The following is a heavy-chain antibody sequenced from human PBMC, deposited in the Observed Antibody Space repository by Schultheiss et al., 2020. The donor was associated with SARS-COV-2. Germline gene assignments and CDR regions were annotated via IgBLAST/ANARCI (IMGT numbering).Heavy chain of an antibody. D-gene: IGHD6-19*01. CDR2: ITAGGGRS. Sequence: GGSLRLSCAASGFTVSSNYMSWVRQAPGKGLEWVSAITAGGGRSYYGDSVRGRFTVSRDNSKNTLYLQMNSLRVEDTAVYYCVKSPGVAVAGTISFDYWGQGTLVTVSS. CDR1: GFTVSSNY. CDR3: VKSPGVAVAGTISFDY. J-gene: IGHJ4*02. V-gene: IGHV3-23*01.